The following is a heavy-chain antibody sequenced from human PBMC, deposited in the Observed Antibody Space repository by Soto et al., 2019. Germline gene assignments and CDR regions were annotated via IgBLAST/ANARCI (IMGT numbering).Heavy chain of an antibody. D-gene: IGHD1-26*01. CDR3: ARGVRAGVDY. J-gene: IGHJ4*02. CDR2: MEPSTGRT. Sequence: QVQLVPSGAEVREPGAAVKVSCKASGYSFTSLDINWVRQTAGQGPEWMGWMEPSTGRTGYAQKFQGRVTMTRDTSINTAYMELTTLTSDDTAFYYCARGVRAGVDYWGQGTLVSVSS. CDR1: GYSFTSLD. V-gene: IGHV1-8*01.